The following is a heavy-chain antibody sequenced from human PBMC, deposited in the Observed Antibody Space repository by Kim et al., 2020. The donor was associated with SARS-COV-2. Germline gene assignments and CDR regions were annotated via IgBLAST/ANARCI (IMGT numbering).Heavy chain of an antibody. CDR1: GFIFSNYP. V-gene: IGHV3-30*04. CDR3: VRDAKQGNPDYFDC. Sequence: GGSLRLSCAASGFIFSNYPMHWVRQAPGKGLEWVAVISYDGKVKEYTDSGRGRFTISRDDSRNTLCLQMSSLRTEDTALYYCVRDAKQGNPDYFDCWGQGTLVTVSS. J-gene: IGHJ4*02. CDR2: ISYDGKVK.